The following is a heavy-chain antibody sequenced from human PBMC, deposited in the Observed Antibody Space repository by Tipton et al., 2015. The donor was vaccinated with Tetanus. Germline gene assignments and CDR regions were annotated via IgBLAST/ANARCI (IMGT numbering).Heavy chain of an antibody. D-gene: IGHD3-22*01. V-gene: IGHV3-33*01. J-gene: IGHJ4*02. CDR3: ASSFDSSGYTLDY. Sequence: SGFTFSSYGMHWVRQAPGKGLEWVAVIWYDGSNKYYADSVKGRFTISRDNSKNTLYLQMNSLRAEDTAVYYCASSFDSSGYTLDYWGQGTLVTVSS. CDR2: IWYDGSNK. CDR1: GFTFSSYG.